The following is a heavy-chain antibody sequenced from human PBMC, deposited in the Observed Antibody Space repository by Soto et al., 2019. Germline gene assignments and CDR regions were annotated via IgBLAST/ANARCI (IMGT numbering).Heavy chain of an antibody. CDR3: ARIRFLRQYYYYMDV. J-gene: IGHJ6*03. Sequence: SETLSLTCTVSGGSISSYYWSWIRQPPGKGLEWIGYIYYSGSTNYNPSLKSRVTISLDTSKNQFSLKLSSVTAADTAVYYCARIRFLRQYYYYMDVWGKGTTVTVSS. D-gene: IGHD3-3*01. V-gene: IGHV4-59*01. CDR2: IYYSGST. CDR1: GGSISSYY.